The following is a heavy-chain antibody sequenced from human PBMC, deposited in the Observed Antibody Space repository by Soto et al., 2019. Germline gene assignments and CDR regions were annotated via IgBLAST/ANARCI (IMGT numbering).Heavy chain of an antibody. CDR2: IYYSGST. V-gene: IGHV4-39*01. Sequence: SETLSLTCTVSGGSISSSSYYWGWIRQPPGKGLEWIGNIYYSGSTYYNPSLKSRVTISVDTSKNQFSLKLSSVTAADTAVYYCALYYDFKYYFDYWGPGTLVTVSS. J-gene: IGHJ4*02. CDR3: ALYYDFKYYFDY. D-gene: IGHD3-3*01. CDR1: GGSISSSSYY.